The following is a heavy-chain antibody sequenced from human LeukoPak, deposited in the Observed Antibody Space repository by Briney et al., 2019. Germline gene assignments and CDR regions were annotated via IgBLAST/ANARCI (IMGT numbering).Heavy chain of an antibody. Sequence: PGRSERLSCAASGLTFSINVMISARHPARKGLEWVSSIPASGGSTYYADSVKGRFTISRDNSKNSLYLQMNSLRAEDTAVYYCAKESSGGWYFDYWGQGTLVTVSS. V-gene: IGHV3-23*01. CDR1: GLTFSINV. CDR3: AKESSGGWYFDY. CDR2: IPASGGST. D-gene: IGHD6-19*01. J-gene: IGHJ4*02.